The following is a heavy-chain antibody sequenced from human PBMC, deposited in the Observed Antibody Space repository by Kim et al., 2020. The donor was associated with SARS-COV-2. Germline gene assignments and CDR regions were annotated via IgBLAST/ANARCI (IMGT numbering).Heavy chain of an antibody. J-gene: IGHJ4*02. Sequence: ANSVKGRFTISRDNSKNTLYLQMNSLRAEDTAVYYCAKGAAAAGTDYFDYWGQGTLVTVSS. D-gene: IGHD6-13*01. CDR3: AKGAAAAGTDYFDY. V-gene: IGHV3-30*02.